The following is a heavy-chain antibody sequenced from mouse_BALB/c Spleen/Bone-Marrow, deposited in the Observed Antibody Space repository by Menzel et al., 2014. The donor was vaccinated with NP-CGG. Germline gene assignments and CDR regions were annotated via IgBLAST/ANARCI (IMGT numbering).Heavy chain of an antibody. CDR2: ILPGSGST. CDR1: GYTFSSYW. Sequence: VKLMESGAELMKPGASVKISCKATGYTFSSYWIEWVKQRPGHGLEWIGEILPGSGSTNYNEKFKGKATFTADTSSNTAYMQLSSLTSGDSAVYYCAREDGNHVGFAYWGQGTLVTVSA. D-gene: IGHD2-1*01. CDR3: AREDGNHVGFAY. V-gene: IGHV1-9*01. J-gene: IGHJ3*01.